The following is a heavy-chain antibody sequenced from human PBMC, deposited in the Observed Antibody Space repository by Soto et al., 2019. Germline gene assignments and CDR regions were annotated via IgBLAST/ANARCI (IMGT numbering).Heavy chain of an antibody. J-gene: IGHJ4*02. D-gene: IGHD3-22*01. CDR1: GFTFSSYG. V-gene: IGHV3-33*01. CDR3: ARDYDSSGSTFDY. Sequence: QVQLVESGGGVVQPGRSLRLSCAASGFTFSSYGMHWVRQAPGKGLEWVAVIWYDGSNKYYADSVKGRFTISRDNSKNTLYLQMNSLRAEDTAVHYCARDYDSSGSTFDYWGQGTLVTVSS. CDR2: IWYDGSNK.